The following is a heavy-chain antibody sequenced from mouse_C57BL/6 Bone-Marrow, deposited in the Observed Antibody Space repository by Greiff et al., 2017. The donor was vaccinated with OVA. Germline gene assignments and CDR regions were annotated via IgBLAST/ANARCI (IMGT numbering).Heavy chain of an antibody. Sequence: VQLQQSGPELVKPGASVKISCKASGYTFTDYYMNWVKQSHGKSLEWIGDINPNNGGTSYNQKFKGKATLTVDKSSSTAYMELRSLTSEDSAVYYCAREAGLNWYFDVWGTGTTVTVSS. CDR2: INPNNGGT. CDR1: GYTFTDYY. J-gene: IGHJ1*03. CDR3: AREAGLNWYFDV. V-gene: IGHV1-26*01. D-gene: IGHD2-4*01.